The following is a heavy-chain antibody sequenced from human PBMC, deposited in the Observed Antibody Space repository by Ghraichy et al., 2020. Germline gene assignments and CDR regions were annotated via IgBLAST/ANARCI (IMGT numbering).Heavy chain of an antibody. CDR2: IYIDESTA. D-gene: IGHD1-26*01. Sequence: GALRLSCAASGFTFTDSWMHWVRQAPGKGLVWVSRIYIDESTATYADSVKGRFTISGDNAKNTVFLQMNSLRVDDTAVYYCASSAVTYYGTALDYWGQGNLVTVSS. CDR1: GFTFTDSW. J-gene: IGHJ4*02. V-gene: IGHV3-74*01. CDR3: ASSAVTYYGTALDY.